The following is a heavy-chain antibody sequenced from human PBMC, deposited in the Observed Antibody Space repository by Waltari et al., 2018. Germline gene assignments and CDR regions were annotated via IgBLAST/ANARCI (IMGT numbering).Heavy chain of an antibody. V-gene: IGHV3-23*01. CDR1: GFTFGNSA. CDR2: ISGSSSRT. Sequence: EVQLLESGGGLVQPGGSLRLSCAASGFTFGNSALSWVRQAPGKGVEWISGISGSSSRTYYADSVKGRFTISRDNSKNTLYLQMNSLRVEDTAVYFCAKVEGGIVTRYYALDIWGQGTMVTVSS. CDR3: AKVEGGIVTRYYALDI. D-gene: IGHD3-16*02. J-gene: IGHJ3*02.